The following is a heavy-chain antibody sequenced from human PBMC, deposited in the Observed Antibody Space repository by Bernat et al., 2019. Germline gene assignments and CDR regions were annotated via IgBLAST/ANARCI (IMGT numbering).Heavy chain of an antibody. V-gene: IGHV3-23*01. CDR2: ITGGGGST. D-gene: IGHD1-14*01. CDR1: GFTLSNYA. J-gene: IGHJ4*02. CDR3: AKQPAAAKGFYFDY. Sequence: EVQLLESGGGSIQPGGSLRLSCAASGFTLSNYAMSWVRQAPGQGLEWVSVITGGGGSTNYADSVKGRFTISRDKSKNTLYLQMNSLRAEDTAVYYCAKQPAAAKGFYFDYWGQGTLVTVSS.